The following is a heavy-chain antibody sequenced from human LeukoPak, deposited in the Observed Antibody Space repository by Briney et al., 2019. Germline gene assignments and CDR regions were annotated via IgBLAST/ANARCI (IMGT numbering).Heavy chain of an antibody. V-gene: IGHV3-33*01. J-gene: IGHJ6*02. CDR3: ARDDDGMDV. Sequence: PGGSLRLSCAASGFTFSSYGMHWVRQAPGKGPEWVAVIWYDGSNKYYADSVKGRFTISRDNSKNTLYLQMNSLRAEDTAVYYCARDDDGMDVWGQGTTVTVSS. CDR2: IWYDGSNK. CDR1: GFTFSSYG.